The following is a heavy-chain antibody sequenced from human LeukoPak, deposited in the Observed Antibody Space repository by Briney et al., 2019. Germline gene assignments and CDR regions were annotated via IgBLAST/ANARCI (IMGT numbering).Heavy chain of an antibody. V-gene: IGHV1-2*02. CDR1: GYTFTGYY. D-gene: IGHD2-2*01. J-gene: IGHJ4*02. Sequence: GASVKVSCKASGYTFTGYYMRWVRQAPGQGLEWMGWINPNSGGTNYAQKFQGRVTMTRDTSISTAYMELSRLRSDDTAVYYCASSLGYCSSTSCYDYWGQGTLVTVSS. CDR3: ASSLGYCSSTSCYDY. CDR2: INPNSGGT.